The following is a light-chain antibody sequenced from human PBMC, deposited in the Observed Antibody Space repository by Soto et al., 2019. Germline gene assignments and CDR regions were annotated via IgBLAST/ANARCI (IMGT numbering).Light chain of an antibody. CDR1: SSDIGAYNY. CDR2: EVS. J-gene: IGLJ3*02. CDR3: SSYTTSATLV. Sequence: QSALTQPASVSGSPGQSITISCTGTSSDIGAYNYVSWYQQHPGKAPKFMIYEVSYRPSGISSRFSGSKSGNTASLTISGLQTEDEADYYCSSYTTSATLVFGGGTQLTVL. V-gene: IGLV2-14*01.